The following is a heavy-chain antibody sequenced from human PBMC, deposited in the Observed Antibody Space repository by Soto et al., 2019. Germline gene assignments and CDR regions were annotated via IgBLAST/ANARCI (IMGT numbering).Heavy chain of an antibody. CDR2: ISGSGGST. V-gene: IGHV3-23*01. Sequence: GESLKISCAASGFTFSSYAMSWVRQAPGKGLEWVSAISGSGGSTYYADSVKGRFTISRDNSKNTLYLQMNSLRAEDTAVYYCAKEYSNYVDAFDIWGQGTMVTVSS. CDR3: AKEYSNYVDAFDI. J-gene: IGHJ3*02. CDR1: GFTFSSYA. D-gene: IGHD4-4*01.